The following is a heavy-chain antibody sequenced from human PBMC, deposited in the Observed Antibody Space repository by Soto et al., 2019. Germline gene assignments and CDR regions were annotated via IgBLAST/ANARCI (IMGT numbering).Heavy chain of an antibody. D-gene: IGHD3-10*01. Sequence: GGSLRLSCAASGFTFSSYAMHWVRQAPGKGLEWVAVISYDGSNKYYADSVKGRFTISRDNSKNTLYLQMNSLRAEDTAVYYCARELTMVRGVIIHYYGMDVWGQGTTVTVSS. J-gene: IGHJ6*02. V-gene: IGHV3-30-3*01. CDR2: ISYDGSNK. CDR3: ARELTMVRGVIIHYYGMDV. CDR1: GFTFSSYA.